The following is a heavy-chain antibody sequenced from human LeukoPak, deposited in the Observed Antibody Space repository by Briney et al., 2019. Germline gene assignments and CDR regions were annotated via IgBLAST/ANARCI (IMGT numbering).Heavy chain of an antibody. Sequence: PGGSLRLSCAASGFTFSSYAMHWVRQAPGKGLEWVAVISYDGSNKYYADSVKGRFTISRDNSKNTLYLQMNSLRAEDTAVYYCARVGFGSGSYQGFDYWGQGTLVTVSS. D-gene: IGHD3-10*01. CDR2: ISYDGSNK. V-gene: IGHV3-30*04. CDR1: GFTFSSYA. CDR3: ARVGFGSGSYQGFDY. J-gene: IGHJ4*02.